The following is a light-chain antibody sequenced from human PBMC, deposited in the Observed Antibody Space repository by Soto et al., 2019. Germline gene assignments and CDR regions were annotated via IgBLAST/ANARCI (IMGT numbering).Light chain of an antibody. CDR3: QQYHHWPPIT. CDR2: GAS. V-gene: IGKV3-15*01. Sequence: EIVLTQSPGTLSLSPGKRATLSCRAFQTISSSHLAWYQQKPGQAPRLLIYGASTRATGIPPRFSGSGSGTEFTLTISSLESEDIAVYYCQQYHHWPPITFGQGTRLEIK. J-gene: IGKJ5*01. CDR1: QTISSSH.